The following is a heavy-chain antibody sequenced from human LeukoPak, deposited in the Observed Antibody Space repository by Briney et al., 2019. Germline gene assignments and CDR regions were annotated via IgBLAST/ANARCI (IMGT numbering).Heavy chain of an antibody. J-gene: IGHJ4*02. CDR1: GFTFSRHN. D-gene: IGHD6-19*01. CDR3: VRDRDPQWLARTLDY. Sequence: GGSLRLSCAASGFTFSRHNMNWVRQAPGRGLEWVSAISSTSKYIYYGDSVTGRFIISRDNAKNSLYLQMNSLRVEDTAVYYCVRDRDPQWLARTLDYWGQGTLVTVSS. CDR2: ISSTSKYI. V-gene: IGHV3-21*06.